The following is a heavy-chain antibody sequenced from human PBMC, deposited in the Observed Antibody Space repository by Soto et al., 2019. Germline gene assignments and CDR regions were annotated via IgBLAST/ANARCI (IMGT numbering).Heavy chain of an antibody. Sequence: PSQALSLTCAASSYSIIGGSYWACIRQPPGKGLEWIGNIYHSGSSHYNPSLKSRVTMWVDRSKNNFPLRLTSVTAEDTAVYYCARVTILESGFAPGGQGIRVPVSS. CDR3: ARVTILESGFAP. CDR2: IYHSGSS. V-gene: IGHV4-38-2*01. D-gene: IGHD3-3*01. CDR1: SYSIIGGSY. J-gene: IGHJ5*02.